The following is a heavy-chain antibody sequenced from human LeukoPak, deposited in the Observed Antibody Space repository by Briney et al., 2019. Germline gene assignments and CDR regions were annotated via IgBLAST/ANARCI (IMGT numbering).Heavy chain of an antibody. CDR1: GGSIRSYY. D-gene: IGHD3-10*01. Sequence: SETLSLTCTVSGGSIRSYYWSWIRQPPGKGLEWIGYIYYSGNTNYNPSLKSRVTISVDTSKNQFSLKLSSVTAAGTAVYYCATTYYYGSGSYSLVYWGQGALVTVSS. J-gene: IGHJ4*02. CDR3: ATTYYYGSGSYSLVY. V-gene: IGHV4-59*01. CDR2: IYYSGNT.